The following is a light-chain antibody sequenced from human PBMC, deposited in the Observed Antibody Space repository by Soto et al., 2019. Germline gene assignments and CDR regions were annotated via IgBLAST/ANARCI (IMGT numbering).Light chain of an antibody. V-gene: IGKV3-11*01. CDR1: QSVSRY. Sequence: EIVLTQSPATLSLSPGERATLSCRASQSVSRYLAWYQQKPGQAPRLLIYDASNRATGIPARFGGSGSGTHFTLTISSLEPEDFAVYYCHQRSNWPQLTFGGGTKVEIK. CDR3: HQRSNWPQLT. CDR2: DAS. J-gene: IGKJ4*01.